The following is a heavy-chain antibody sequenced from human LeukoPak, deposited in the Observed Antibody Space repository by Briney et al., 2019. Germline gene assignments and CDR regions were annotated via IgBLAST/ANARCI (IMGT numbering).Heavy chain of an antibody. CDR1: GGSFSGYY. CDR3: ARPRIAVVRKNNWFDP. Sequence: SETLSLTCAVYGGSFSGYYWSWIRQPPGKGLEWIGEINHSGSTNYNPSLKSRVTISVDTSQNQFSLKLSSVTAAGTAVYYDARPRIAVVRKNNWFDPWGQGTLVTVSS. D-gene: IGHD3-22*01. CDR2: INHSGST. V-gene: IGHV4-34*01. J-gene: IGHJ5*02.